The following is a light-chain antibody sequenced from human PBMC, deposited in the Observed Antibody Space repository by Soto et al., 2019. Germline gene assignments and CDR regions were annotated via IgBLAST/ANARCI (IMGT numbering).Light chain of an antibody. CDR1: QSVSSY. J-gene: IGKJ1*01. Sequence: EIVLTQSPATLSLSPGERATLSCRASQSVSSYLAWYQQKPGQAPRLLIYDASNRATGIPARFSGSGSGTDFTLTISSLEPEDFAVYYCQQRSNWPPTFGXGTKV. V-gene: IGKV3-11*01. CDR3: QQRSNWPPT. CDR2: DAS.